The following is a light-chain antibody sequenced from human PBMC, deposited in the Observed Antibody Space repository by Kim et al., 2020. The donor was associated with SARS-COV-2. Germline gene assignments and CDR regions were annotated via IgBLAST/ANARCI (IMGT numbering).Light chain of an antibody. CDR1: GGHHYYA. CDR2: VNRDGSH. CDR3: QTWGTPVV. Sequence: GASVNLTCTRRGGHHYYAMAWHQQQPARGPHFLLKVNRDGSHYRGDGIPDRFSGSSSESERYLTISNLQSDDEADYYCQTWGTPVVFGGGTQLTVL. J-gene: IGLJ2*01. V-gene: IGLV4-69*01.